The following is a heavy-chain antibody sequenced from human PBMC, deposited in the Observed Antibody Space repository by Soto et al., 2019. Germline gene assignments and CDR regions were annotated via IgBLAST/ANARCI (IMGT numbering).Heavy chain of an antibody. CDR1: GYGFTTYG. CDR3: AKDRARLRFSWDSSGYFGTVF. D-gene: IGHD3-22*01. V-gene: IGHV1-18*01. Sequence: ASVKVSCKGSGYGFTTYGITWVRQAPGQGLEWMAWISAHNGNTNYAQKLQGRVTVTRDTSTSTAYMELRSLRSDDTAVYYCAKDRARLRFSWDSSGYFGTVFWGPGTLVTVSS. CDR2: ISAHNGNT. J-gene: IGHJ4*02.